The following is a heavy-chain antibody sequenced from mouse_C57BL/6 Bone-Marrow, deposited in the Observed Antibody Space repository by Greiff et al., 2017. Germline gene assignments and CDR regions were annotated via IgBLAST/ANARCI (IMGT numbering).Heavy chain of an antibody. CDR1: GFSLTSSG. Sequence: QVQLKESGPGLVQPSQCLSITCTVSGFSLTSSGVHWVRQSPGKGLEWLGVIWSGGSTDYNAAFISRLSISKDKSKSPVFLKMNSLQADDTAIYYCARGDEVDYWGQGTTLTVSS. CDR2: IWSGGST. J-gene: IGHJ2*01. D-gene: IGHD3-3*01. CDR3: ARGDEVDY. V-gene: IGHV2-2*01.